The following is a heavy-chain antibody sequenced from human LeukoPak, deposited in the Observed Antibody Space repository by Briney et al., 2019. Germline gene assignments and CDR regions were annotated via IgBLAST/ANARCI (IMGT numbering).Heavy chain of an antibody. D-gene: IGHD6-13*01. CDR3: ARDGTAAGLYFDL. V-gene: IGHV3-7*01. CDR1: GFTFTDYW. Sequence: GGSLRLSCEVSGFTFTDYWMNWVRQAPGKGPEWVASIRQDGSEKTYVDSVKGRFTVSRDNTKNSLSLQLNGLRAEDTAVYYCARDGTAAGLYFDLWGQGTLVTVSS. J-gene: IGHJ4*01. CDR2: IRQDGSEK.